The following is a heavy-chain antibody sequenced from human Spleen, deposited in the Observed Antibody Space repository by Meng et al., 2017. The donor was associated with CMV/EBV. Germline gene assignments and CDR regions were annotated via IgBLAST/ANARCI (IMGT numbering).Heavy chain of an antibody. CDR2: INPSGGST. V-gene: IGHV1-46*01. Sequence: QGRLVRAGAEVKKPGASVKVSCKASGYTFTSYYMHWVRQAPGQGLEWMGIINPSGGSTSYAQKFQGRVTMTRDTSTSTVYMELSSLRSEDTAVYYCARDQAKTNYGDYLHYFDYWGQGTLVTVSS. CDR1: GYTFTSYY. J-gene: IGHJ4*02. D-gene: IGHD4-17*01. CDR3: ARDQAKTNYGDYLHYFDY.